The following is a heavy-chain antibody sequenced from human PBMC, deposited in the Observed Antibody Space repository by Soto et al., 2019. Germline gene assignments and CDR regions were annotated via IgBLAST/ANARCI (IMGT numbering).Heavy chain of an antibody. D-gene: IGHD3-22*01. CDR2: INWKSDI. CDR3: ARIQAGYDSSGYFSAFDI. CDR1: GFTFDDNA. J-gene: IGHJ3*02. Sequence: GGSLRLSCAVSGFTFDDNAMHWVRQAPEKGLERVSGINWKSDIGYADSVKGRFTISRDNAENTLYLQMNSLRAEDRAVYHCARIQAGYDSSGYFSAFDIWGQGTMVTVSS. V-gene: IGHV3-9*01.